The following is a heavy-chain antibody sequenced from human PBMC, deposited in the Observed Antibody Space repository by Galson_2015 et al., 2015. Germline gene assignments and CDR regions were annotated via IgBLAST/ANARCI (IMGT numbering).Heavy chain of an antibody. CDR3: AKDIFPHYYGSGSYYRGSYYYYYYGMDV. Sequence: SLRLSCAASGFTFDDYAMHWVRQASGKGLEWVSLISGDGGSTYYADSVKGRFTISRGNSKNSLYLQMNSLRTEDTALYYCAKDIFPHYYGSGSYYRGSYYYYYYGMDVWGQGTTVTVSS. CDR1: GFTFDDYA. CDR2: ISGDGGST. J-gene: IGHJ6*02. D-gene: IGHD3-10*01. V-gene: IGHV3-43*02.